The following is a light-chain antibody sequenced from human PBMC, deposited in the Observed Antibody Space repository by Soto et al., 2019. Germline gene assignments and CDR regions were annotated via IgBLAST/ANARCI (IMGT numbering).Light chain of an antibody. Sequence: EIVLTQAPGTLSLSPGERATLSCRASQNVSSSYLAWYQQKPGQAPRLLIFGASSRAPGIPERFRGSGSGTDFTLTISRLDPEDFAVYYCQQYGSSPFTFGPGTKVDIK. V-gene: IGKV3-20*01. CDR3: QQYGSSPFT. CDR2: GAS. CDR1: QNVSSSY. J-gene: IGKJ3*01.